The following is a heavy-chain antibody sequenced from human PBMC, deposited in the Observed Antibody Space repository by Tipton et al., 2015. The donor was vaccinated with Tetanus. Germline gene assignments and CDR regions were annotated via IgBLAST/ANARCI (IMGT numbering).Heavy chain of an antibody. CDR1: GGSFSGYY. J-gene: IGHJ4*02. CDR3: AKDRLCGGECYSL. Sequence: TLSLTCAVYGGSFSGYYWSWIRQPPGKGLEWIGEINHSGSTNYNPSLRGRVDISLDTSQNQVSLNLRSVTAADTAVYYCAKDRLCGGECYSLWGRGTLVTVSS. D-gene: IGHD2-21*01. V-gene: IGHV4-34*09. CDR2: INHSGST.